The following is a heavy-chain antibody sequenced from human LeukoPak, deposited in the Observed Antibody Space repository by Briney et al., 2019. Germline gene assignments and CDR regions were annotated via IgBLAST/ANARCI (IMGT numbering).Heavy chain of an antibody. CDR3: ARERWHCRVNCYSVYYYALDV. Sequence: ASVTVSCKGSGYTFTNYAVHWVRQAPGQRLEWLGWINPGNGDTKYSQNFQGRVTVTSDTSAATAYVELNSLTSEDTAVYYCARERWHCRVNCYSVYYYALDVWGQGTTVTVSS. J-gene: IGHJ6*02. CDR2: INPGNGDT. CDR1: GYTFTNYA. V-gene: IGHV1-3*01. D-gene: IGHD2-15*01.